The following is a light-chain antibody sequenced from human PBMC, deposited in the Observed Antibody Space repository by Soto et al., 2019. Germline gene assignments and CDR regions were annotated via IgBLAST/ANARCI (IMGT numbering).Light chain of an antibody. J-gene: IGKJ1*01. V-gene: IGKV1-5*01. Sequence: DIQMTQSPSTLSGSVGDRFTISCRASQTISSWLAWYQQKPGKAPKLLIYAASTLQSGVPSRFSGSGSGTEFTLTISSLQPDDFATYYCQQYNSYPWKFGQGNKVDIK. CDR1: QTISSW. CDR3: QQYNSYPWK. CDR2: AAS.